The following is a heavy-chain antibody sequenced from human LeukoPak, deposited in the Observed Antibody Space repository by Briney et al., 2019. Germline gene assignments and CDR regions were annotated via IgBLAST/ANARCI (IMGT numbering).Heavy chain of an antibody. Sequence: ASVKVSCKASGYSFISFYIHWVRQAPGQGLEWMGIINPSGFSTRYAQRFQGRVTMTRDTSTSTVYMELRSLRSEDTAVYYCARDKNGVAFSSSCFDYWGQGTLVTVSS. J-gene: IGHJ4*02. CDR1: GYSFISFY. V-gene: IGHV1-46*01. CDR3: ARDKNGVAFSSSCFDY. D-gene: IGHD6-13*01. CDR2: INPSGFST.